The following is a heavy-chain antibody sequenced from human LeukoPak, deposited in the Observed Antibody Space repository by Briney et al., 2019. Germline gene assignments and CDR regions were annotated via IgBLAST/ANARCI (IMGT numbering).Heavy chain of an antibody. D-gene: IGHD6-13*01. V-gene: IGHV3-23*01. CDR3: ARERGIAAADWFDP. Sequence: PGRSLRLSCAASGFTFSSYAMSWVRQAPGKGLEWVSAISGSGGSTYYADSVKGRFTISRDNAKNSLYLQMNSLRAEDTAVYYCARERGIAAADWFDPWGQGTLVTVSS. CDR1: GFTFSSYA. J-gene: IGHJ5*02. CDR2: ISGSGGST.